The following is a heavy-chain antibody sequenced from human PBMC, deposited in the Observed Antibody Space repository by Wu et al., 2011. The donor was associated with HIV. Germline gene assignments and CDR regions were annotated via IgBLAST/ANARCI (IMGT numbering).Heavy chain of an antibody. CDR2: IIPMFNTA. J-gene: IGHJ1*01. V-gene: IGHV1-69*14. D-gene: IGHD2/OR15-2a*01. Sequence: QVQVVQSGAEVKKPGSSVKVSCKASGGSFSSYAVSWVRLAPGQGLEWMGRIIPMFNTANYAQNFQSRLTLTADKSTSTAYMELSSLRSEDTAVYYCATDPTIVGEGWGQGDPGHRLL. CDR1: GGSFSSYA. CDR3: ATDPTIVGEG.